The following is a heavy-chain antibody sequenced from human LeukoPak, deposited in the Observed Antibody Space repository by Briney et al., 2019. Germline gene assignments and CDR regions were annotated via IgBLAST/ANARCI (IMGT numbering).Heavy chain of an antibody. CDR1: GFTFSSYA. CDR3: ARAQGSKRTVTPYYYYYMDV. J-gene: IGHJ6*03. Sequence: PGGSLRLSCAASGFTFSSYAMSWVRQAPGKGLEWVSVIYSGGSTYYADSVKGRFTISRDNSKNTLYLQMNSLRAEDTAVYYCARAQGSKRTVTPYYYYYMDVWGKGTTVTISS. V-gene: IGHV3-53*01. CDR2: IYSGGST. D-gene: IGHD1-26*01.